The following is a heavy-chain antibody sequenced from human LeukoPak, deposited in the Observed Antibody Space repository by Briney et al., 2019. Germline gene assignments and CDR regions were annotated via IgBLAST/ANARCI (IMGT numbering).Heavy chain of an antibody. CDR2: ISWNSGSI. CDR1: GFTFDDYA. V-gene: IGHV3-9*03. Sequence: GRSLRLSCAASGFTFDDYAMHWARQAPGKGLEWVSGISWNSGSIGYADSVKGRFTISRDNAENSLYLQMNSLRAEDMALYYCAKDASGYPRSPFDYWGQGTLVTVSS. J-gene: IGHJ4*02. CDR3: AKDASGYPRSPFDY. D-gene: IGHD3-9*01.